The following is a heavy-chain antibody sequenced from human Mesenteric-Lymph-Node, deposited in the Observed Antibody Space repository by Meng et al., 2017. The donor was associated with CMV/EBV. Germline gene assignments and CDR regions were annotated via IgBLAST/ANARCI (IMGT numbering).Heavy chain of an antibody. CDR2: INHSGGT. J-gene: IGHJ6*02. Sequence: SETLSLTCDVDGGSFTDYYWIWIRQPPGKGLEWIGEINHSGGTNYDPSLKSRVTISVDTSKNQFSLKLSSVTAADTAVYYCARARAGYCSSTSCYSSYYYGMDVWGQGTTVTVSS. V-gene: IGHV4-34*01. CDR1: GGSFTDYY. CDR3: ARARAGYCSSTSCYSSYYYGMDV. D-gene: IGHD2-2*01.